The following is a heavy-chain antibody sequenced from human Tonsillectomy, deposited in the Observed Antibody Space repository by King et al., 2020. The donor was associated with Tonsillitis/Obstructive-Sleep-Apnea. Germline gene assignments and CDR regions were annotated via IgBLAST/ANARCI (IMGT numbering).Heavy chain of an antibody. CDR3: ARIVDTVMDSDHYYGMDV. CDR1: GYSFTSYW. J-gene: IGHJ6*02. V-gene: IGHV5-10-1*03. CDR2: IDPSDSYV. D-gene: IGHD5-18*01. Sequence: VQLVESGAEVKKPGESLRISCKGSGYSFTSYWISWVRQMPGKGLEWMGRIDPSDSYVNYSPSFQGPFTISADKSISTAYLQWSSLKASDTAMYYCARIVDTVMDSDHYYGMDVWGQGTTITVSS.